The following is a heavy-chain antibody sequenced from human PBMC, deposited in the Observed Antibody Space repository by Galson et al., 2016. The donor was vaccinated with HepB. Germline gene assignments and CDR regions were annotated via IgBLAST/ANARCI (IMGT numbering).Heavy chain of an antibody. CDR3: VKEGGAYSRGGYFDY. CDR2: IFHSGGT. D-gene: IGHD4-11*01. J-gene: IGHJ1*01. V-gene: IGHV4-30-2*01. CDR1: GVSLRTGGYC. Sequence: TLSLTCTVSGVSLRTGGYCWNWIRQAPGKGLEWIGYIFHSGGTHYNPSLKSRVTISVDRSKNQFSLRLTSVRAGDTAMYYCVKEGGAYSRGGYFDYWGQGTLVTVSS.